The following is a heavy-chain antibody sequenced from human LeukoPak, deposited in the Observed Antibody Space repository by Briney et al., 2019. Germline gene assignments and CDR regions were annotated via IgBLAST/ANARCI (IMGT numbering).Heavy chain of an antibody. V-gene: IGHV3-33*06. Sequence: GRSLRLSCAASGFTFSSYGMHWVRQAPGKGLEWVAVIWYDGSNKYYADSVKGRFTISRDNSKNTLYLQMNSLRAEDTAVYYCAKGLVKQPIDAFDIWGQGTMVTVSS. D-gene: IGHD3-16*02. J-gene: IGHJ3*02. CDR1: GFTFSSYG. CDR2: IWYDGSNK. CDR3: AKGLVKQPIDAFDI.